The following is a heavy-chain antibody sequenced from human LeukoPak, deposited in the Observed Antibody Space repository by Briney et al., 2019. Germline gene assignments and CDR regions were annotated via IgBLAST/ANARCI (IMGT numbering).Heavy chain of an antibody. Sequence: ASVKVSCKASGYTFTGYYMHWVRQAPGQGLEWMGWMNPNSGNTGYAQKFQGRVTMTRNTSISTAYMELSSLRSEDTAVYYCARGPTDLDYWGQGTLVTVSS. V-gene: IGHV1-8*02. CDR1: GYTFTGYY. CDR3: ARGPTDLDY. D-gene: IGHD4-17*01. CDR2: MNPNSGNT. J-gene: IGHJ4*02.